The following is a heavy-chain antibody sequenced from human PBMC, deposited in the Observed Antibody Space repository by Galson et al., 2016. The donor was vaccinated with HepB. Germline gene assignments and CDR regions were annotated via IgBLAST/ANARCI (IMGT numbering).Heavy chain of an antibody. CDR3: ASAHSGYGYNWFDS. CDR1: GDALTRGSYF. J-gene: IGHJ5*01. V-gene: IGHV4-61*02. CDR2: LYTTGIT. D-gene: IGHD5-12*01. Sequence: TLSLTCSVSGDALTRGSYFWSWLRQPAGKGLEWIGRLYTTGITNYNASLKRRVTISSDTSKSQFSLNLRSVSAADTAMYYCASAHSGYGYNWFDSWGQGILVTVSS.